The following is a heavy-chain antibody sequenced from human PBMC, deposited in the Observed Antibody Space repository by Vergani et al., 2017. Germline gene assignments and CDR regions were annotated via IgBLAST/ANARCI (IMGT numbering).Heavy chain of an antibody. CDR2: IKSKTDGGTT. Sequence: EVQLVESGGGLVKPGGSLRLSCAASGFTFSNAWMSWVRQAPGKGLEWVGRIKSKTDGGTTDYAAPVKGRFTISRDDSKNTLYLQMNSLRAEDTAVYYCAKDGVGIAAAGSSFGYYFDYWGQGTLVTVSS. CDR3: AKDGVGIAAAGSSFGYYFDY. D-gene: IGHD6-13*01. V-gene: IGHV3-15*01. CDR1: GFTFSNAW. J-gene: IGHJ4*02.